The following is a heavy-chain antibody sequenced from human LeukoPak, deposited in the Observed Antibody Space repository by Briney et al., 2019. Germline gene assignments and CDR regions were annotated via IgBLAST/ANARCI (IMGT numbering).Heavy chain of an antibody. CDR1: GFTCSNYW. D-gene: IGHD3-3*01. V-gene: IGHV3-7*03. CDR3: AKDRTRQAY. CDR2: IKEDGSDK. Sequence: GGSLRLYCAASGFTCSNYWMSWVRQTPGKELEWVANIKEDGSDKYYVDSLKGRFTISRDNAKNSLYLQMNSLRAEDTAVYYCAKDRTRQAYWGQGTLVTVSS. J-gene: IGHJ4*02.